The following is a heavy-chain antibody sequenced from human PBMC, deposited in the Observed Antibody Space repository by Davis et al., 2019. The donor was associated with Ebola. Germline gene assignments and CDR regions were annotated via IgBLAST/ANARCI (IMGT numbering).Heavy chain of an antibody. V-gene: IGHV3-15*01. D-gene: IGHD3-16*02. CDR2: IKIITAGGTT. CDR1: GFAFNQAW. CDR3: TTDPEIMLTFGGVIVSGGP. J-gene: IGHJ5*02. Sequence: GESLKISCAASGFAFNQAWMSWVRQAPGKGLEWVGRIKIITAGGTTDYAAPVKGRFTISRDDSKHTLYLEMNSLKTEDTAVYYCTTDPEIMLTFGGVIVSGGPWGQGTLVTVSS.